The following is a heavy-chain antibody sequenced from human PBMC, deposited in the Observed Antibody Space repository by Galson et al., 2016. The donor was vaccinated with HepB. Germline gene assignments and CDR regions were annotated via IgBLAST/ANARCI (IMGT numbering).Heavy chain of an antibody. V-gene: IGHV4/OR15-8*01. D-gene: IGHD3-10*01. J-gene: IGHJ4*02. CDR1: GDSISSSNW. CDR2: IYHSGSA. CDR3: ARLGRDSESYAGFFQY. Sequence: SETLSLTCAVSGDSISSSNWWSWVRQPPGKGLEWIGEIYHSGSANYKLSLRSRVTMSVDKSMNQFSLKLSSVTAADTAVYYCARLGRDSESYAGFFQYWGRGTLVTVSS.